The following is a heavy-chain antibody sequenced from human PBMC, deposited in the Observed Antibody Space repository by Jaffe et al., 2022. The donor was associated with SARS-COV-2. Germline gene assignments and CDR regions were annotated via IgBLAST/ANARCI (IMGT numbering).Heavy chain of an antibody. Sequence: EVQLVESGGGLVQPGGSLRLSCAASGFTFSSYDMHWVRQATGKGLEWVSAIGTVGDTYYPGSVKGRFTISRENAKNSLYLQMNSLRAGDTAVYYCARVPRWLQLPDYWGQGTLVTVSS. CDR1: GFTFSSYD. CDR3: ARVPRWLQLPDY. D-gene: IGHD5-12*01. V-gene: IGHV3-13*01. CDR2: IGTVGDT. J-gene: IGHJ4*02.